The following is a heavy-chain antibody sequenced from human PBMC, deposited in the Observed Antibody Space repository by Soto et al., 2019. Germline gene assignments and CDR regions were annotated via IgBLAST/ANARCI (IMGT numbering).Heavy chain of an antibody. CDR2: IIPIFTSA. Sequence: VSSPRCTVRVSCKGAGGTFNNYTINWLRQAPGQGLEGMGGIIPIFTSAFNAHNFQGRVTTTAGESKTTACVELRSLRSEDTAVYYCASGWELNDAFDIWGQGTMVTVSS. J-gene: IGHJ3*02. V-gene: IGHV1-69*01. CDR1: GGTFNNYT. CDR3: ASGWELNDAFDI. D-gene: IGHD1-26*01.